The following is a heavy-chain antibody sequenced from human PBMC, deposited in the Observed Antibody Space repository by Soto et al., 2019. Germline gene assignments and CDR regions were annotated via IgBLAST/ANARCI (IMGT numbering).Heavy chain of an antibody. V-gene: IGHV3-33*01. CDR2: IWYDGSNK. D-gene: IGHD2-2*01. J-gene: IGHJ4*02. Sequence: PGGSLRLSCAASGFTFSSYGMHWVRQAPGKGLEWMAVIWYDGSNKYYADSVKGRFTISRDNAKNTLYLQMNSLRDEDTAVYYCARARGADIVVVPAAPTFDYWGQGTLVTVSS. CDR1: GFTFSSYG. CDR3: ARARGADIVVVPAAPTFDY.